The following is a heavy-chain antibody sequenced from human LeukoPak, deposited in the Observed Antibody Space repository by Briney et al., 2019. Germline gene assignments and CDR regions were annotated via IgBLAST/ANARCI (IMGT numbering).Heavy chain of an antibody. V-gene: IGHV1-8*01. CDR1: GYTFTSYD. D-gene: IGHD3-10*01. Sequence: ASVKVSCKASGYTFTSYDINWVRQATGQGLEWMGWMNPNSGNTGYAQKFQGRVTMTRNASISTAYMELSSLRSEDTAVYYCARVTFLRFSGGLHYWGQGTLVTVSS. CDR2: MNPNSGNT. J-gene: IGHJ4*02. CDR3: ARVTFLRFSGGLHY.